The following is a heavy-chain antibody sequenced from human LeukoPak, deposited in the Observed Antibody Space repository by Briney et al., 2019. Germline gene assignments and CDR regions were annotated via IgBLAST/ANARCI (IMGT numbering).Heavy chain of an antibody. V-gene: IGHV4-39*01. CDR2: INHSGST. CDR3: ARQKMVWLLLRSGRVFFDY. Sequence: SETLSLTCTVSGGSISSSGYYWGWIRQPPGKGLEWIGEINHSGSTNYNPSLKSRVTISVDTSKNQFSLRLSSVTAADTAVYYCARQKMVWLLLRSGRVFFDYWGQGTLVTVSS. J-gene: IGHJ4*02. D-gene: IGHD2-15*01. CDR1: GGSISSSGYY.